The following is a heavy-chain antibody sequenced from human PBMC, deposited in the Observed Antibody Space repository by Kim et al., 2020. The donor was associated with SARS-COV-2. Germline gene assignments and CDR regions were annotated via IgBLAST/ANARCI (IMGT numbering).Heavy chain of an antibody. D-gene: IGHD3-22*01. J-gene: IGHJ4*02. V-gene: IGHV3-30*02. Sequence: ADSVKGRFTISRDNSKNTLYLQMNSLRAEDTAVYYCAKGTYYYDSSGYLYWGQGTLVTVSS. CDR3: AKGTYYYDSSGYLY.